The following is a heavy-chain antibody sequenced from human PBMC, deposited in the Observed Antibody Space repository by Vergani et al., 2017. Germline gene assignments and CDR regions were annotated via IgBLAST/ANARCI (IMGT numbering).Heavy chain of an antibody. CDR2: INAGNGNT. J-gene: IGHJ5*02. CDR1: GYTFTSYA. V-gene: IGHV1-3*01. CDR3: ARDMITFGGVIATNWFDP. D-gene: IGHD3-16*02. Sequence: QVQLVQSGAEVKKPGASVKVSCKASGYTFTSYAMHWVRQAPGQRLEWMGWINAGNGNTKYSQKFQGRVTITRDTSASTAYMELSSLRSEDTAVYYCARDMITFGGVIATNWFDPWGQGTLVTVSS.